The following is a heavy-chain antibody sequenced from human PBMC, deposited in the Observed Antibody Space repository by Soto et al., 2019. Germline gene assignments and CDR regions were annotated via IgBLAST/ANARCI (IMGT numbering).Heavy chain of an antibody. V-gene: IGHV1-2*02. CDR2: INPNSGGT. J-gene: IGHJ6*02. CDR1: GYTFTGYY. Sequence: ASVEVSCKASGYTFTGYYMHWVRQAPGQGLEWMGWINPNSGGTNYAQKFQGRVTMTRDTSISTAYMELSRLRSDDTAVYYCARVLRNYYYGMDVWGQGTTVTVSS. CDR3: ARVLRNYYYGMDV. D-gene: IGHD3-10*01.